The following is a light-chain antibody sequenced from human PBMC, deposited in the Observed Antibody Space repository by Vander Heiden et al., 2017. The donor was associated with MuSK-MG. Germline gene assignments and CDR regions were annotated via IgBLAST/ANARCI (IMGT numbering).Light chain of an antibody. CDR3: QQRSNWPHT. CDR2: DAS. Sequence: IVFIQTAATLSLSPGERATLSCRASQSVSSYLAWYQQKPGQAPRLLIYDASNRATGIPARFSGSGSGTDFTLTISSLEPEDFAVYYCQQRSNWPHTFGQGTKVEIK. V-gene: IGKV3-11*01. CDR1: QSVSSY. J-gene: IGKJ2*01.